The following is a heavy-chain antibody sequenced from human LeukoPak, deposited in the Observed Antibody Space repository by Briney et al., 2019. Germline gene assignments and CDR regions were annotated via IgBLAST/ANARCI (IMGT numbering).Heavy chain of an antibody. V-gene: IGHV1-24*01. CDR2: FDPEDGET. CDR3: ATVHSGWTRFDY. J-gene: IGHJ4*02. Sequence: ASVKVSCKVSGYTLTELSMHWVRQAPGKGLEWMGGFDPEDGETIYAQKFQGRVTMTEDTSTDTAYMELSRLRSEDTAVYYCATVHSGWTRFDYWGQGTLVTVSS. CDR1: GYTLTELS. D-gene: IGHD6-19*01.